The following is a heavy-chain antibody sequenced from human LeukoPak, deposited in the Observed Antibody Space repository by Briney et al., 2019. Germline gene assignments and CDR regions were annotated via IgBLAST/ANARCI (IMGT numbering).Heavy chain of an antibody. D-gene: IGHD2-2*01. Sequence: GGSLRLSCAASGFTFSSYAMSWVRQAPGKGLEWVSAISGSGGSTYYADSVKGRFTISRDNSKNTLYLQMNSLRAEDTAVYYCAKGRIVVAPAAMPDFDYWGQGTLVTVSS. CDR2: ISGSGGST. V-gene: IGHV3-23*01. J-gene: IGHJ4*02. CDR1: GFTFSSYA. CDR3: AKGRIVVAPAAMPDFDY.